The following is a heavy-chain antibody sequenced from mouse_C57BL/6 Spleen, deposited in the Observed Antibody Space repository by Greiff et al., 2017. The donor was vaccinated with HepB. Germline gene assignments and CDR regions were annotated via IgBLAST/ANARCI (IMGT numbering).Heavy chain of an antibody. CDR1: GFTFTDYY. CDR3: ARGAGDY. V-gene: IGHV7-3*01. Sequence: EVKLQESGGGLVQPGGSLSLSCAASGFTFTDYYMSWVCQPPGKALEWLGFIRNKANGYTTEYSASVKGRFTISRDNSQSILYLQMNALRAEDSATYYCARGAGDYWGQGTTLTVSS. CDR2: IRNKANGYTT. J-gene: IGHJ2*01.